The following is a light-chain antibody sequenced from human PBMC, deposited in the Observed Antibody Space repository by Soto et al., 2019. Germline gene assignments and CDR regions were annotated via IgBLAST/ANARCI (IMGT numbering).Light chain of an antibody. V-gene: IGKV1-17*01. CDR3: LQHNSYPFT. CDR2: AAS. CDR1: QSVSSN. J-gene: IGKJ3*01. Sequence: MTQSPATLSVSPGERATLSCRASQSVSSNLAWYQQKPGKAPKRLIYAASSLQSGVPSRFSGSGSGTEFTLTISSLQPEDFATYYCLQHNSYPFTFGPGTKVDIK.